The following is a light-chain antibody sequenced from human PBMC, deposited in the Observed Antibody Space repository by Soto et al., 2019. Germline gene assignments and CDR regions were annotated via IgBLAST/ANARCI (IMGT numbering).Light chain of an antibody. Sequence: QSVLTQPPSVSAAPGQKVTISCSGSSSNIGNNYVSWYQQLPGTAPKLLIYENNKRPSGIADRFSGSNSGTSATLGITGLQTGDEADYYCGTWDSSLSEWVFGGGTKLTVL. CDR1: SSNIGNNY. J-gene: IGLJ3*02. V-gene: IGLV1-51*02. CDR2: ENN. CDR3: GTWDSSLSEWV.